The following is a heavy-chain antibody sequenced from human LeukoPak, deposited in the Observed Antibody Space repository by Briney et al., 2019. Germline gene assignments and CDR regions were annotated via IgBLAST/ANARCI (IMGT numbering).Heavy chain of an antibody. Sequence: PGGSLRLSCAASGFTFSTYSMNWIRQAPGKGLEWVSSISSSSSYIYYADSAKGRFTISRDNAKNSLYLQMNSLRAEDTAVYYCARWSGMATVTSDYWGQGTLVTVSS. D-gene: IGHD5-24*01. CDR1: GFTFSTYS. J-gene: IGHJ4*02. CDR3: ARWSGMATVTSDY. CDR2: ISSSSSYI. V-gene: IGHV3-21*01.